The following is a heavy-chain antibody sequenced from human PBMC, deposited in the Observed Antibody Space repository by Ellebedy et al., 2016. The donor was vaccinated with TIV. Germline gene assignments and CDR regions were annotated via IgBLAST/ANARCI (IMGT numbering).Heavy chain of an antibody. Sequence: GESLKISCAASGFTFSSYVMHWVRQAPGKGLAWVAVISNDGSNKYYADSDSVKGRFTISRDNSKNTVYLHMNSLRAEDTAVYYCAKEGYNADLGYWGQGTLVTISS. J-gene: IGHJ4*02. CDR1: GFTFSSYV. D-gene: IGHD1-14*01. CDR2: ISNDGSNK. V-gene: IGHV3-30*18. CDR3: AKEGYNADLGY.